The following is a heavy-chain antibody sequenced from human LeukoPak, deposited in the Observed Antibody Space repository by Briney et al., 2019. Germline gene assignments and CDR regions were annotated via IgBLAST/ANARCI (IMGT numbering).Heavy chain of an antibody. CDR1: GYTFTGYY. CDR3: ARESDSSSWYLGVNWFDP. CDR2: INPNSGGT. Sequence: ASVKVSCKASGYTFTGYYMHWVRQAPGQGLEWMGWINPNSGGTNYAQKFQGRVTMTTDTSTSTAYMELRSLRSDDTAVYYCARESDSSSWYLGVNWFDPWGQGTLVTVSS. D-gene: IGHD6-13*01. J-gene: IGHJ5*02. V-gene: IGHV1-2*02.